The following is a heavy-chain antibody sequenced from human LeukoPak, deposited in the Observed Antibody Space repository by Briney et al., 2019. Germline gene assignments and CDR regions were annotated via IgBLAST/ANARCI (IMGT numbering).Heavy chain of an antibody. D-gene: IGHD6-6*01. V-gene: IGHV3-23*01. CDR1: GFTFNSYA. CDR3: AGDGSSSYYYYMDV. CDR2: ISGSGGST. J-gene: IGHJ6*03. Sequence: SGGSLTLSCAASGFTFNSYAMSWVRQASGKGLEWVSVISGSGGSTYYADSVKGRFTISRDNSKNTLYLQMNSLRAEDTAVYYCAGDGSSSYYYYMDVWGKGTTVTVSS.